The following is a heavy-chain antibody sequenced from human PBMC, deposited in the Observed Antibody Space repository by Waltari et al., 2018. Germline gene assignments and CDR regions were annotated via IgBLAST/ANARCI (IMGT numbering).Heavy chain of an antibody. V-gene: IGHV5-51*01. CDR2: IYPGDSDT. CDR1: GYSFSNYW. CDR3: ARQISGIASGMDV. J-gene: IGHJ6*02. D-gene: IGHD6-13*01. Sequence: EVQLVQSGAEVKKPGESLKISCKGSGYSFSNYWIGWVGQMPGKGLEWMGFIYPGDSDTRYSPSFQGQVTISADKSISTAYLQWSSLKASDTALFYCARQISGIASGMDVWGQGTTVTVSS.